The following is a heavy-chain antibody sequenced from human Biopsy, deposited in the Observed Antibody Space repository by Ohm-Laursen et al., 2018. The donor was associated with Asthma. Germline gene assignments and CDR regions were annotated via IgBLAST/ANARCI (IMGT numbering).Heavy chain of an antibody. Sequence: PGTLSLTCDVSGGSISVSNWWSWVRQPPGRGLEWIGQIYHLGNANYNPSLKSRVTMSVDKSKNQFSLKLTSVTAADTAVYFCARRWRSYDSSNYYLYQWGQGTLVTVSS. CDR2: IYHLGNA. V-gene: IGHV4-4*01. D-gene: IGHD3-22*01. J-gene: IGHJ4*02. CDR3: ARRWRSYDSSNYYLYQ. CDR1: GGSISVSNW.